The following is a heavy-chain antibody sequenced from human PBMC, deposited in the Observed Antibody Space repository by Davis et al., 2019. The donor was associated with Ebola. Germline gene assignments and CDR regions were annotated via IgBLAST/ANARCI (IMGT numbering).Heavy chain of an antibody. CDR3: ARTLTTEAYYYYGMDV. CDR2: IFSSDEK. D-gene: IGHD4-11*01. V-gene: IGHV2-26*01. J-gene: IGHJ6*02. CDR1: GFSLSTSGMC. Sequence: SGPTLVKPPQTLTLTCTFSGFSLSTSGMCVSWIRQPPGKALEWLAHIFSSDEKSYSTSLKSRLTISKDTSKSQVVLTMTNMDPVDTATYYCARTLTTEAYYYYGMDVWGQGTTVTVSS.